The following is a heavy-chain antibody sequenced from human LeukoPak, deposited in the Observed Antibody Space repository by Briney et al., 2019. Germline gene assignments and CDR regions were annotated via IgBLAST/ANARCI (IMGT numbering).Heavy chain of an antibody. V-gene: IGHV1-2*02. CDR2: INPNSGGT. Sequence: GASVKVSCKASGYTFTGYYMHWLRQAPGQGLEWMGWINPNSGGTNYAQKFQGRVTMTRDTSISTAYMELSRLRSDDTAVYYCAGLIDCSGGSCYTELPLDVWGKGTTVTVSS. D-gene: IGHD2-15*01. CDR1: GYTFTGYY. J-gene: IGHJ6*04. CDR3: AGLIDCSGGSCYTELPLDV.